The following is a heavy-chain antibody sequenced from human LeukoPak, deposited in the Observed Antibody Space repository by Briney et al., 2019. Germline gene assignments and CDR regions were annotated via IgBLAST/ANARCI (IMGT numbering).Heavy chain of an antibody. D-gene: IGHD3-9*01. CDR3: AGGSGYLITS. V-gene: IGHV3-7*01. CDR1: GFSFRSYW. CDR2: IKQDGSEK. J-gene: IGHJ5*02. Sequence: GGSLRLSCAATGFSFRSYWMNWVRQAPGKGLEWLAIIKQDGSEKHYKGSVEGRFTISRDNTKNSLHLQMNSLRAEDTAVYYCAGGSGYLITSWGQGTLVTVSS.